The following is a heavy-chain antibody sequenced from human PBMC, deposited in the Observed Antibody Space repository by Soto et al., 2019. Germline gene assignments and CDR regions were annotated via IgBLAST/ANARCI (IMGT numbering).Heavy chain of an antibody. CDR1: VGSISSGGYY. Sequence: QVQLQESGPGLVKPSQTLSLTCTVSVGSISSGGYYWSWIRQHPGKGQEWIGYIYCSGSTYYNPSLKSRVTISVDKSKNQFSLKLSSVTAADTAVYYCACWFGDNWFDPWGQGTLVTVSS. J-gene: IGHJ5*02. CDR3: ACWFGDNWFDP. V-gene: IGHV4-31*03. D-gene: IGHD3-10*01. CDR2: IYCSGST.